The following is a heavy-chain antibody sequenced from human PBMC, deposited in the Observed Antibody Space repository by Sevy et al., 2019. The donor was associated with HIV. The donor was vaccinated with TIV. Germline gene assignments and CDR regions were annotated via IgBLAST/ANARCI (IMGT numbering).Heavy chain of an antibody. CDR3: AGAYYDSSGYYPSPPYYYGMDV. J-gene: IGHJ6*02. CDR1: GGSISSYY. Sequence: SETLSLTCTVSGGSISSYYWSWIRQPPGKGLEWIGYIYYSGSTNYNPSLKSRVTISVDTSKNQFSLKLSSVTAADTAVYYCAGAYYDSSGYYPSPPYYYGMDVWGQGTTVTVSS. V-gene: IGHV4-59*01. CDR2: IYYSGST. D-gene: IGHD3-22*01.